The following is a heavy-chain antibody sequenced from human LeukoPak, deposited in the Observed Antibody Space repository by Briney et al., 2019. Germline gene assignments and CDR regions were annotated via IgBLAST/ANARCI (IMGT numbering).Heavy chain of an antibody. CDR1: GFTFSTYS. CDR3: ATGVGITIFGVVINAFDI. D-gene: IGHD3-3*01. J-gene: IGHJ3*02. V-gene: IGHV3-48*01. CDR2: ISSSSSTK. Sequence: GGSLRLSCAASGFTFSTYSMNWVRQAPGKGLEWVSYISSSSSTKYYADSVKGRFTISRDNAKKSLYLQMNSLRAEDTAVYYCATGVGITIFGVVINAFDIWGQGTMVTVSS.